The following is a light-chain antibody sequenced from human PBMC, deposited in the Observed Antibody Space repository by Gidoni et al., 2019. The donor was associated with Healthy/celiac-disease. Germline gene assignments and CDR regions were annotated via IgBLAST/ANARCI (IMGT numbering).Light chain of an antibody. CDR2: WAS. CDR3: QQYYSTPPHT. Sequence: DIVMTQSPDSRAVALGERVTINCKSSQSVLYSSNNTNYLAWYQQKPGQPPKLLIYWASTRESGVPDRFSGSGSGTDFTLTIISLQAEDVAVYSCQQYYSTPPHTFGQGTKLEIK. J-gene: IGKJ2*01. CDR1: QSVLYSSNNTNY. V-gene: IGKV4-1*01.